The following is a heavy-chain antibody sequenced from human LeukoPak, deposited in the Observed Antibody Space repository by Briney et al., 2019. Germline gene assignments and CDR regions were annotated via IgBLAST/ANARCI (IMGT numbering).Heavy chain of an antibody. CDR3: ASPRSGYRYTFDY. CDR1: AASISNYY. J-gene: IGHJ4*02. CDR2: ISTSGST. Sequence: SETLSLTCAVSAASISNYYWSWIRQAPGKGLEWIGYISTSGSTNYNPSLKSRVSISLDTSKNRFPRNLNFVTAADTAVYYCASPRSGYRYTFDYWGQGALVTVSS. V-gene: IGHV4-4*09. D-gene: IGHD3-22*01.